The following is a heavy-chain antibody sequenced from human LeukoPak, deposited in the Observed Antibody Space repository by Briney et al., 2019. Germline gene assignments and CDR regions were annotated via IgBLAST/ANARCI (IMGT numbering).Heavy chain of an antibody. V-gene: IGHV1-2*02. CDR3: VRDPSDIVVVPAAKLDY. CDR1: GYTFTGNY. D-gene: IGHD2-2*01. J-gene: IGHJ4*02. CDR2: INPNSSAT. Sequence: GASVKVSCKASGYTFTGNYMHWVRQAPGQGLEWMGWINPNSSATNYAQKFQGRATMTRDTSINTAYMELSSLRSDDTALYYCVRDPSDIVVVPAAKLDYWGQGTLVTVSS.